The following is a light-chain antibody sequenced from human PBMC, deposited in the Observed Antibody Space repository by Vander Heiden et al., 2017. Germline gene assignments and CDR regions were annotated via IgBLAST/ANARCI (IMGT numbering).Light chain of an antibody. V-gene: IGLV3-1*01. J-gene: IGLJ1*01. CDR3: QAWDSSVLYV. CDR1: NLGDNF. CDR2: QDR. Sequence: SYELTQPPSVSVPPGQAATITCSGKNLGDNFVSWYQHKSGQSPVLVMYQDRRRPSGIPDRFAASHSGDTATLTIGDIQAMDEADYYCQAWDSSVLYVFGSGTKVTVL.